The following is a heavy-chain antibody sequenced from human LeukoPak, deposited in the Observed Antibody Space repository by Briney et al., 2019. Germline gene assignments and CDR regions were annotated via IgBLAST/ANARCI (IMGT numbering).Heavy chain of an antibody. J-gene: IGHJ4*02. CDR2: IIPIFGTA. CDR1: GGTFSCYA. V-gene: IGHV1-69*05. CDR3: ARDPSGSSGHFDY. Sequence: ASVKVSCKASGGTFSCYAISWVRQAPRQGLEWMGGIIPIFGTANYAQKFQGRVTITTDESTSTAYMELSSLRSEDTAVYYCARDPSGSSGHFDYWGQGTLVTVSS. D-gene: IGHD3-22*01.